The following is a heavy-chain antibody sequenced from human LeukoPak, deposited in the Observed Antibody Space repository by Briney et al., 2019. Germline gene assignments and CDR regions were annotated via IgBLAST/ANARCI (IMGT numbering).Heavy chain of an antibody. CDR2: IKQDGRKK. CDR3: ARDGPYYYDSGSSDY. V-gene: IGHV3-7*01. D-gene: IGHD3-10*01. J-gene: IGHJ4*01. CDR1: GFTFSRYW. Sequence: PGGSLRLSCAASGFTFSRYWMSWVRQAPGKGLEWVANIKQDGRKKYYLDSVKGRFTISRDNAKNSLFLQMNSLRAEDTAVYYCARDGPYYYDSGSSDYWGHGTLVTVSS.